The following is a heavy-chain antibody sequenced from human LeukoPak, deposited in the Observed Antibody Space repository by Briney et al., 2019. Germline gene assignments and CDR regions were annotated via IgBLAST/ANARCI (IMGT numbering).Heavy chain of an antibody. J-gene: IGHJ4*02. D-gene: IGHD1-14*01. V-gene: IGHV1-2*02. CDR2: INPNSGGT. Sequence: ASVKVSCKASGYTFTGYYMHWVRQAPGQGLEWMGWINPNSGGTNYAQKFQGGVTMTRDTSISTAYMELSRLRSDDTAVYYCARDLTYRAEIDYWGQGTLVTVSS. CDR3: ARDLTYRAEIDY. CDR1: GYTFTGYY.